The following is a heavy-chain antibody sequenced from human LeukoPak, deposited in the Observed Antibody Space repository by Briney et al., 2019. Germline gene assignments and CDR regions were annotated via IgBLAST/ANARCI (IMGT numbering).Heavy chain of an antibody. CDR3: AGDFSVTVAGYFDY. CDR2: FHYSGTT. D-gene: IGHD6-19*01. V-gene: IGHV4-39*07. CDR1: GGSISSTTNS. Sequence: SETLSLTCAVSGGSISSTTNSWGWIRQPPGKGLEWIGSFHYSGTTYYNPSLKSRATISVDTSKNQFSLKVTSVTAADTAVYYCAGDFSVTVAGYFDYWGQGTLVTVSS. J-gene: IGHJ4*02.